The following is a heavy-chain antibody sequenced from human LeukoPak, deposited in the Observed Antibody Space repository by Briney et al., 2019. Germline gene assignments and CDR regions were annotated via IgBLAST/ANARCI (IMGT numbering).Heavy chain of an antibody. CDR2: INQDGSEK. CDR1: GFTFSSYW. J-gene: IGHJ6*02. CDR3: AKEGTVYYGMDV. Sequence: GGSLRLSCAASGFTFSSYWMSWVRQAPGKGLEWVANINQDGSEKYCVDSLKGRFTISRDNAENSLYLQMNSLRAEDTAVYYCAKEGTVYYGMDVWGQGTTVTVSS. V-gene: IGHV3-7*03. D-gene: IGHD3-10*01.